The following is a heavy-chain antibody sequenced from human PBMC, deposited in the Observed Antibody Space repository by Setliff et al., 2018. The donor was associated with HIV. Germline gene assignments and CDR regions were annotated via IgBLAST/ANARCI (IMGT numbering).Heavy chain of an antibody. J-gene: IGHJ4*02. V-gene: IGHV4-59*08. Sequence: TSETLSLTCTVSGGSISSYYWSWIRQPPGKGLEWIGTIFYSGSTYYNPSLKSRAAISVDTSKSQFSLTLTSVTAADTAVYYCARQMPIPGIAITPVDYWGQGALVTVSS. D-gene: IGHD5-12*01. CDR1: GGSISSYY. CDR2: IFYSGST. CDR3: ARQMPIPGIAITPVDY.